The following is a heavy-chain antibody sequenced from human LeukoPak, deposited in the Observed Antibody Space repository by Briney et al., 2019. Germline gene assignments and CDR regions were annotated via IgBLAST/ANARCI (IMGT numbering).Heavy chain of an antibody. J-gene: IGHJ4*02. D-gene: IGHD6-19*01. CDR1: GFTFSNSW. Sequence: GGSLRLSCVASGFTFSNSWMSWVRQAPGKGLEWVANIRNDGSEKYYVDSVKGRFTISRDNSKNTLYLQMNSLRADDTAVYYCARRAGTYSHPYDYWGQGTLVTVSS. V-gene: IGHV3-7*03. CDR2: IRNDGSEK. CDR3: ARRAGTYSHPYDY.